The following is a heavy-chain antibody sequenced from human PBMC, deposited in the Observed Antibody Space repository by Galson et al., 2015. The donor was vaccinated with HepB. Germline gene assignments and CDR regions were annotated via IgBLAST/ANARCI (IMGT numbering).Heavy chain of an antibody. CDR1: GGSINRSHW. V-gene: IGHV4-4*02. D-gene: IGHD3-22*01. Sequence: SETLSLTCAVSGGSINRSHWWNWVRQPPGKGLEWIGEVYHSGSTNYNPSLRSRVTISVDKSKNHFSLKLNSVTAADTAVYYCARRISTMIIEVTRGWLDPWGQGTLVTVSS. CDR2: VYHSGST. CDR3: ARRISTMIIEVTRGWLDP. J-gene: IGHJ5*02.